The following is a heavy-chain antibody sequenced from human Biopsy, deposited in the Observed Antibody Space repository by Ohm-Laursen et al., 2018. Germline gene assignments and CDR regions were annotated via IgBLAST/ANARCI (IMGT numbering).Heavy chain of an antibody. J-gene: IGHJ4*02. CDR1: GFTFNNYG. Sequence: SLRLSCAASGFTFNNYGMQWVRQAPGKGLEWVAHFSYDGINKHYADSVKGRFTISRDNSKNTLSLQMNSLRVEDTAMYYCLREAATGYYRTADFWGQGTLVTVSS. V-gene: IGHV3-30*03. D-gene: IGHD3-9*01. CDR2: FSYDGINK. CDR3: LREAATGYYRTADF.